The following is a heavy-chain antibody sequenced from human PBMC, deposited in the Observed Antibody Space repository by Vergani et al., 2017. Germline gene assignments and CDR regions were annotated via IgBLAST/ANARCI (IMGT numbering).Heavy chain of an antibody. D-gene: IGHD3-22*01. CDR2: INPADSDT. CDR1: GYSFTNYW. J-gene: IGHJ4*02. V-gene: IGHV5-51*01. Sequence: EVQLVQSGAEVKKPGESLKISCQISGYSFTNYWIGWVRQMPGKGLEWMGIINPADSDTRYSPSFQGQVTISVDKSISTAYLQRSSLRASDSAMYYCARLYGRDSSGSKYFDYWGQGTLVTVSS. CDR3: ARLYGRDSSGSKYFDY.